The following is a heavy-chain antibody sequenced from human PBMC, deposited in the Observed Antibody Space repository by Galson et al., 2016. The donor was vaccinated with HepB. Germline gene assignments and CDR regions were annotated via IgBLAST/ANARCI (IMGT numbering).Heavy chain of an antibody. Sequence: SVKVSCKASGYTFTYYYMYWVRQTPGQGLEWMGMINPRSGSTTYAQKFQGRVTMTMNSVSTVYMELSSLKNDDTAVYDCARGIYSRNWNDVNYYHYYGLDVWGQGTTVIVSS. CDR3: ARGIYSRNWNDVNYYHYYGLDV. CDR1: GYTFTYYY. CDR2: INPRSGST. D-gene: IGHD1-1*01. V-gene: IGHV1-46*01. J-gene: IGHJ6*02.